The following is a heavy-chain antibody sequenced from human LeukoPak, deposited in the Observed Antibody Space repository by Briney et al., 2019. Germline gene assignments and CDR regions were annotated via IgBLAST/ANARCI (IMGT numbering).Heavy chain of an antibody. V-gene: IGHV3-7*01. J-gene: IGHJ2*01. Sequence: GSLRLSCAASGFTFRNYWMSWVRQAPGKGLEWVANIREDGRETFYVDSVKGRFTISRDNAKDSLDLEMNSLRAEDAALYYCARVPTVTERGHWYFDLWGRGTLVTVSS. CDR2: IREDGRET. D-gene: IGHD4-17*01. CDR1: GFTFRNYW. CDR3: ARVPTVTERGHWYFDL.